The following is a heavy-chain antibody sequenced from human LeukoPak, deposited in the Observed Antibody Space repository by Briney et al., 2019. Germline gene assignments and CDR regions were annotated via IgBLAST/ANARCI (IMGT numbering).Heavy chain of an antibody. J-gene: IGHJ4*02. Sequence: SETLSLTCTVSGGSISSYYWSWIRQPPGKGLEWIGYIYYSGSTNYNPSLKSRVTISVDTPKNQFSLNLSSVTAADTAVYYCARGGWYKDYWGQGTLVTVSS. CDR2: IYYSGST. V-gene: IGHV4-59*01. D-gene: IGHD6-19*01. CDR1: GGSISSYY. CDR3: ARGGWYKDY.